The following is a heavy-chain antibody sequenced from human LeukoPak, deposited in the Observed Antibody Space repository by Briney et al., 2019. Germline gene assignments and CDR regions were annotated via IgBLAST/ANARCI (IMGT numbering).Heavy chain of an antibody. Sequence: GGSLRLSCAASGFTFRSYAMSWVRRAPGKGLEWVSGIIGSGGSTYYADSVKGRFTISRDNSKNTLYLQMNSLRAEDTAVYYCAKGFIRVAPFDCWGQGTLVTVSS. CDR2: IIGSGGST. CDR3: AKGFIRVAPFDC. V-gene: IGHV3-23*01. J-gene: IGHJ4*02. D-gene: IGHD5-12*01. CDR1: GFTFRSYA.